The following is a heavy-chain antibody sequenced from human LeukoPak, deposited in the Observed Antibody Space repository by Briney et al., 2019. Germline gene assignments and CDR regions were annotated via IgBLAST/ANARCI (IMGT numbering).Heavy chain of an antibody. D-gene: IGHD2-15*01. CDR3: AKAEGYCSGTWCFRWFDW. J-gene: IGHJ4*02. CDR2: INGSGSFA. V-gene: IGHV3-23*05. Sequence: ETLSLTCTVSGGSISSSSYYWGWVRQDPGKGLQWVSIINGSGSFASYADSVKGRLTISRDNSKNTLYLQMNSLRAEDTAVYYCAKAEGYCSGTWCFRWFDWWGQGTLVTVSS. CDR1: GGSISSSSYY.